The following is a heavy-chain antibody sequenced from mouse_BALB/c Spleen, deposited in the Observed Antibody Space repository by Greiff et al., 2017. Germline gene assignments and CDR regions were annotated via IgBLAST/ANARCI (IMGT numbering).Heavy chain of an antibody. D-gene: IGHD2-1*01. Sequence: QVQLQQSGAELVRPGASVKLSCKASGYTFTSYWINWVKQRPGQGLEWIGNIYPSDSYTNYNQKFKDKATLTVDKSSSTAYMQLSSPTSEDSAVYYCTRSYGNYSAWFAYWGQGTLVTVSA. V-gene: IGHV1-69*02. CDR3: TRSYGNYSAWFAY. CDR1: GYTFTSYW. J-gene: IGHJ3*01. CDR2: IYPSDSYT.